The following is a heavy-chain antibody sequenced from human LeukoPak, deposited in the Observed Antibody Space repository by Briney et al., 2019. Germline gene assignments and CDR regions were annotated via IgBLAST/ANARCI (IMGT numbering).Heavy chain of an antibody. CDR1: GDSISSDDYY. CDR2: FSASGNS. CDR3: ARGRKYRSGYTVTELGSGYFDY. J-gene: IGHJ4*02. Sequence: SETLSLTCTVSGDSISSDDYYWSWIRQPAGKGLEWIGRFSASGNSNYNPSLKSRLTISADRSKNQFSLKLTSVTAADTAVYYCARGRKYRSGYTVTELGSGYFDYWGQGPLVTVSS. V-gene: IGHV4-61*02. D-gene: IGHD5-18*01.